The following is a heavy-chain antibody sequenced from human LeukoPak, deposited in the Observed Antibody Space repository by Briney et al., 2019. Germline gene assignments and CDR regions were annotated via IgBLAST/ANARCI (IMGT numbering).Heavy chain of an antibody. D-gene: IGHD3-3*01. Sequence: GGSLRLSCAASGFTFSSYGMHWVRQAPGKGREWVAFIRYDGSNKYYADSVKGRFTISRDNSKNTLYLQMNSLRAEDTAVYYCAKDSDPFWSGYSPLDYWGQGTLVSVSS. V-gene: IGHV3-30*02. CDR3: AKDSDPFWSGYSPLDY. CDR1: GFTFSSYG. J-gene: IGHJ4*02. CDR2: IRYDGSNK.